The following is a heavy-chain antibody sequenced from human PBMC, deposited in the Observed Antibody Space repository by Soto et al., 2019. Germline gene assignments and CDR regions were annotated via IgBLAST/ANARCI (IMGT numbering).Heavy chain of an antibody. CDR2: INAGNGNT. CDR3: ARVRRELAIKEGWFDP. J-gene: IGHJ5*02. D-gene: IGHD1-26*01. CDR1: GYTFTSYA. V-gene: IGHV1-3*01. Sequence: QVQLVQSGAEVKKPGASVKVSCKASGYTFTSYAMHWVRQAPGQRLEWMGWINAGNGNTKYSQKFQGRVTITRDTSARTAYMELSSLRSEDTAVYYCARVRRELAIKEGWFDPWGQGTLVNVSS.